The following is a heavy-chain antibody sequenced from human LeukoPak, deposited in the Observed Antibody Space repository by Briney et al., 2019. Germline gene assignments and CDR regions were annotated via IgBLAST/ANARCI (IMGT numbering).Heavy chain of an antibody. CDR1: GGSISSYY. J-gene: IGHJ6*03. CDR2: IYTSGST. V-gene: IGHV4-4*07. D-gene: IGHD6-19*01. Sequence: SENLSLTCTVSGGSISSYYWSWIRQPAGKGLEWIGRIYTSGSTNYNPSLKSRVTMSVDTSKNQFSLKLSSVTAADTAVYYCARDRGQLLGNYYYYYYMDVWGKGTTVTVSS. CDR3: ARDRGQLLGNYYYYYYMDV.